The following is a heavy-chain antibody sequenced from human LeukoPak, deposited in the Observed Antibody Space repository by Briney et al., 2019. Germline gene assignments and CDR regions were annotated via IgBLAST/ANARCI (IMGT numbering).Heavy chain of an antibody. V-gene: IGHV4-4*09. CDR2: IYTSGST. D-gene: IGHD2-21*01. CDR1: GGSISSYY. CDR3: ARHGNSGPLWPNWFDP. J-gene: IGHJ5*02. Sequence: PSETLSLTCTVSGGSISSYYWSWIRQPPGKGLEWIGYIYTSGSTNYNPSLKSRVTISVDTSKNQFSLKLSSVTAADTAVYYCARHGNSGPLWPNWFDPWGQGTLVTVSS.